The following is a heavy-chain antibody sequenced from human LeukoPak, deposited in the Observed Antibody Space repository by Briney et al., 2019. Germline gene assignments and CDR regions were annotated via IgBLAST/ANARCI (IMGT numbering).Heavy chain of an antibody. V-gene: IGHV3-23*01. CDR1: RFTFSSYA. CDR2: ISGSGGAT. Sequence: GGSLRLSCAASRFTFSSYAMSWVRQAPGKGLEWISGISGSGGATHYADSVKGRFTISRDNSRNTLYLQLNSLRVEDTAVYYCAKGMTDESGVVMNFDYWGQGTLVTVSS. CDR3: AKGMTDESGVVMNFDY. J-gene: IGHJ4*02. D-gene: IGHD3-3*01.